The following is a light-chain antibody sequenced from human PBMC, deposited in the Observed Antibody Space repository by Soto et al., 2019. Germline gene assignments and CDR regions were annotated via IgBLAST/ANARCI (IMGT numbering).Light chain of an antibody. CDR2: AAS. CDR3: QQSYSTPRT. J-gene: IGKJ1*01. CDR1: QTISSW. Sequence: IQMTQSPSTLSGSLGDRDTITRRATQTISSWLAWYQQKPGKAPKLLIYAASSLQSGVPSRFSGSGSGTDFTLTISSLQPEDFATYYCQQSYSTPRTFGQGTKVDIK. V-gene: IGKV1-39*01.